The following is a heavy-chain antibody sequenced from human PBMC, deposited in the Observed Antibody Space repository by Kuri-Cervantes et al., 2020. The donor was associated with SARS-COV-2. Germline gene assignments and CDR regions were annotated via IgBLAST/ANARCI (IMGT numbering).Heavy chain of an antibody. V-gene: IGHV3-7*01. CDR1: GFTVSSNY. J-gene: IGHJ4*02. Sequence: GGSLRLSCAASGFTVSSNYMSWVRQAPGKGLEWVANIKQDGSEKYYVDSVKGRFTISRDNAKNSLYLQMNSLRAEDTAVYYCARMYNWNYGYLDDYWGQGTLVTVSS. D-gene: IGHD1-7*01. CDR2: IKQDGSEK. CDR3: ARMYNWNYGYLDDY.